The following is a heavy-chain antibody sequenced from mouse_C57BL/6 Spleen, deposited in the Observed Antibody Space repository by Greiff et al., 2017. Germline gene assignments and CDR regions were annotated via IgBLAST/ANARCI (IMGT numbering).Heavy chain of an antibody. J-gene: IGHJ4*01. D-gene: IGHD1-1*01. CDR1: GYTFTSYW. V-gene: IGHV1-7*01. CDR3: ARSSYGSTYAMDY. Sequence: QVHVKQSGAELAKPGASVKLSCKASGYTFTSYWMHWVKQRPGQGLEWIGYINPSSGYTKYNQKFKDKATLTADKSSSTAYMQLSSLTYEDSAVYYCARSSYGSTYAMDYWGQGTSVTVSS. CDR2: INPSSGYT.